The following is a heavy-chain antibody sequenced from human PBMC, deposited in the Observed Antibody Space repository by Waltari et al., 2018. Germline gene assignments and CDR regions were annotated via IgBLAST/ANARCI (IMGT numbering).Heavy chain of an antibody. CDR3: ALWESGWRAFRF. Sequence: QVQLQESGPGLRQSAATLSLTCTVSGVSVSGYVWNWIRQAPGKGPEWIGYIRHTGDTKQNPSRKSRVTMSVDTSRNDFSLRLSSVTAADTAVYYCALWESGWRAFRFWGQGTLGTVSS. CDR1: GVSVSGYV. J-gene: IGHJ4*03. D-gene: IGHD6-19*01. CDR2: IRHTGDT. V-gene: IGHV4-59*08.